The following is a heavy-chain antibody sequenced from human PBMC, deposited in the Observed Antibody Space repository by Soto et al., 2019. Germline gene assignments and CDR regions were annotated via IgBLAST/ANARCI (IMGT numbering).Heavy chain of an antibody. V-gene: IGHV1-18*01. J-gene: IGHJ5*02. CDR2: ISAYNGNT. CDR1: GYTFTSYG. Sequence: ASVKVSCKASGYTFTSYGISWVRQAPGQGLEWMGWISAYNGNTNYAQKLQGRVTMTTDTSTSTAYMELRSLRSDDKAVYYCAREGDYDIWNGYYQRFGWFDPWGQGTLVTVSS. CDR3: AREGDYDIWNGYYQRFGWFDP. D-gene: IGHD3-3*01.